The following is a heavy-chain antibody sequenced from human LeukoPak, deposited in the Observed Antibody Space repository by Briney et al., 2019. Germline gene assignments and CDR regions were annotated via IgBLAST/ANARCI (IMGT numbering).Heavy chain of an antibody. Sequence: KTSETLSLTCSVSGGSISGNYWSWIRQPAGKGLEWIGRIFSSGTTNYNPSLKSPVTMSIDTSKNQFSLKLTSVTAADTAVYYCARGPYCAGGCHFDFWGQGTLATASS. CDR2: IFSSGTT. V-gene: IGHV4-4*07. D-gene: IGHD2-21*02. CDR3: ARGPYCAGGCHFDF. CDR1: GGSISGNY. J-gene: IGHJ4*02.